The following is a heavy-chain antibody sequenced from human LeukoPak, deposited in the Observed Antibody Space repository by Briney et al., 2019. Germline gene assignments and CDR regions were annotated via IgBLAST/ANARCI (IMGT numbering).Heavy chain of an antibody. D-gene: IGHD1-26*01. CDR2: IISISRDI. Sequence: GGSLRLSCAPSVFTLRNYKTNRVRQAPGEGLEWGSSIISISRDIYYTDSLKGRYTLSRDNAKKSLYLRMGSLRAEDTAVYYCARGLMGWDLHYFDYWGQGTLVTVSS. CDR3: ARGLMGWDLHYFDY. J-gene: IGHJ4*02. V-gene: IGHV3-21*01. CDR1: VFTLRNYK.